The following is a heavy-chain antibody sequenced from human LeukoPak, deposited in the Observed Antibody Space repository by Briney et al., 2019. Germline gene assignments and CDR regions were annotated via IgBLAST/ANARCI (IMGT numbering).Heavy chain of an antibody. V-gene: IGHV3-66*04. CDR1: GFTVSSNY. CDR2: IYSGGST. D-gene: IGHD3-22*01. Sequence: PGGSLRLSCAASGFTVSSNYMSWVRQAPGKGLEWVSVIYSGGSTYYADSVKGRFTISRDNSKNTLYLQMNRLRAEDTAVYYCAKLGGYYDSSGYSPFGYWGQGTLVTVSS. CDR3: AKLGGYYDSSGYSPFGY. J-gene: IGHJ4*02.